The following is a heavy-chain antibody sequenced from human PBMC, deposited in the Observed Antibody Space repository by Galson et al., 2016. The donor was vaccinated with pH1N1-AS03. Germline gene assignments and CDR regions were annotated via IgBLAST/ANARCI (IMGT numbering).Heavy chain of an antibody. V-gene: IGHV3-48*04. CDR1: GFTFSTYT. D-gene: IGHD5-24*01. CDR2: ISSSGSTI. Sequence: SLRLSCAASGFTFSTYTMNWVRQAPGKGLEWLSYISSSGSTINYADSVKGRFTIARDNADNSLSLQMDNLRPEDTAVYFCASPRDPRKRPYGMDAWGRGTSVIVSS. J-gene: IGHJ6*02. CDR3: ASPRDPRKRPYGMDA.